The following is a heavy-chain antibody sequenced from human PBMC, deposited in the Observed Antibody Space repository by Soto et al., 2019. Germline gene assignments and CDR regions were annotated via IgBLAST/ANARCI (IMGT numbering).Heavy chain of an antibody. Sequence: PSETLSLTCTVSGGSISSGGYYWSWIRQHPGKGLEWIGYIYYSGSTYYNPSLKSRVTISVDTSKNQFSLKLSSVTAADTAVYYCARDILPGYCSGGSCYSGPFDIWGQGTMVTVSS. V-gene: IGHV4-31*03. CDR3: ARDILPGYCSGGSCYSGPFDI. D-gene: IGHD2-15*01. CDR1: GGSISSGGYY. CDR2: IYYSGST. J-gene: IGHJ3*02.